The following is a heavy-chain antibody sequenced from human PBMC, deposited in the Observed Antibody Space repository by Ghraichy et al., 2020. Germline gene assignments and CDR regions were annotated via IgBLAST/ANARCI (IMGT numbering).Heavy chain of an antibody. D-gene: IGHD1-26*01. CDR3: AKPLRGGELRAAFDI. CDR1: GGTFSSYA. J-gene: IGHJ3*02. Sequence: SVTVSCKASGGTFSSYAISWVRQAPGQGLEWMGGIIPIFGTANYAQKFQGRVTITADESTSTAYMELSSLRSEDTAVYYCAKPLRGGELRAAFDIWGQGTMVTVSS. CDR2: IIPIFGTA. V-gene: IGHV1-69*13.